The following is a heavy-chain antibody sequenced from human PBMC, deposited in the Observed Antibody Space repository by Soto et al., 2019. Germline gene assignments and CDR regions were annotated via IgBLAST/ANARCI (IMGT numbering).Heavy chain of an antibody. CDR2: ISYDGSNK. V-gene: IGHV3-30-3*01. J-gene: IGHJ6*02. CDR1: GFTFSSYA. Sequence: GGSLRLSCAASGFTFSSYAMHWVRQAPGKGLEWVAVISYDGSNKYYADSVKGRSTISRDNSKNTLYLQMNSLRAEDTAVYYCARGRYGMDVWGQGTTVTVSS. CDR3: ARGRYGMDV.